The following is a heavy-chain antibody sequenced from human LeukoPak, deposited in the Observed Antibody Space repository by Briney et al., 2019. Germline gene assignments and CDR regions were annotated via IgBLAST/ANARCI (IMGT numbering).Heavy chain of an antibody. Sequence: ASVKVSCKASGYTFTGYYIHWVRQAPGQGLEWMGWIKPNSGGTNYAQKFQGRLTMTRDTSISTAYMELSRLRSDDTAVYYCARGAYYYDSSGYFPPAGEIWFDPWGQGTLVTVSP. J-gene: IGHJ5*02. CDR2: IKPNSGGT. CDR3: ARGAYYYDSSGYFPPAGEIWFDP. V-gene: IGHV1-2*02. D-gene: IGHD3-22*01. CDR1: GYTFTGYY.